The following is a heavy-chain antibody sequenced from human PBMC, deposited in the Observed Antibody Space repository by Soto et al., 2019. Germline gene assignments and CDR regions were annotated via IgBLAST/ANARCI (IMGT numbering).Heavy chain of an antibody. CDR1: GGTFSSYT. J-gene: IGHJ2*01. CDR2: IIPIFGTA. V-gene: IGHV1-69*12. CDR3: ARGNHRWLQLWYFEL. Sequence: QVQLVQSGAEVKKPGSSVTVSCKASGGTFSSYTISWVRQAPGQELAWMGGIIPIFGTANYAQKFQGRVTSTAEESASTAYMESSSLRSEDTAVDYCARGNHRWLQLWYFELWGRGTLVTVSS. D-gene: IGHD5-12*01.